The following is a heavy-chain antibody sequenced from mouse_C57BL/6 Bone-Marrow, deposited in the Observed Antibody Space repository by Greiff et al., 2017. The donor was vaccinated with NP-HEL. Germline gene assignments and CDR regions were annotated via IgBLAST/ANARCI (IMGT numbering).Heavy chain of an antibody. CDR1: GYTFTSYW. V-gene: IGHV1-69*01. CDR3: ARFQLDYYAMDY. J-gene: IGHJ4*01. D-gene: IGHD4-1*02. Sequence: QVQLQQSGAELVMPGASVKLSCKASGYTFTSYWMHWVKQRPGQGLEWIGEIDPSDSYTNYNQKFKGKSTLTVDKSSSTAYMQLSSLTSEDSAVYYCARFQLDYYAMDYWGQGTSVTVSS. CDR2: IDPSDSYT.